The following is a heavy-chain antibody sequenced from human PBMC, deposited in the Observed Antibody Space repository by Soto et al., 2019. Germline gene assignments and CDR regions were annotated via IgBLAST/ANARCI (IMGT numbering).Heavy chain of an antibody. CDR3: ARELERVFDY. Sequence: QVQLVESGGGVVQPGRSLRLSCAASGFTFSSYAMHWVRQAPGKGLEWVAVIAYDGRNKYYADSVKGRFTISRDNSKNTLYLQMNSLRIEDTAGYYCARELERVFDYWGQGTLVTVSS. D-gene: IGHD1-1*01. J-gene: IGHJ4*02. CDR2: IAYDGRNK. CDR1: GFTFSSYA. V-gene: IGHV3-30*04.